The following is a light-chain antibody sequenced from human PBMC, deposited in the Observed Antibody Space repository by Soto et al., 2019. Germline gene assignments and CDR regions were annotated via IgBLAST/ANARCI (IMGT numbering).Light chain of an antibody. J-gene: IGKJ1*01. CDR2: ATS. Sequence: DSQMSQSPSSLSASVGDRVTITCRASQSISTYLIWYQQKPGKAPKLLIYATSSLQNGVQSRFSGSGSGTDFTLTISSLQPEDFATYYCQQSYSTPPGTFGQGTKVDIK. V-gene: IGKV1-39*01. CDR1: QSISTY. CDR3: QQSYSTPPGT.